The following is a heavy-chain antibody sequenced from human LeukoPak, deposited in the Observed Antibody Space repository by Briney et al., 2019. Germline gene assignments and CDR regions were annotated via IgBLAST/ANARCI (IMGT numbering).Heavy chain of an antibody. V-gene: IGHV4-59*01. Sequence: SETLSLTCTVSGGSMSSYYWSWIRQPPGKGLEWIGYIYYSGSTNYNPSLKSRVTISVDTSKNQFSLKLSSVTAADTAVYYCARDKPRDYYYYGMDVWGQGTTVTVSS. CDR3: ARDKPRDYYYYGMDV. CDR1: GGSMSSYY. J-gene: IGHJ6*02. CDR2: IYYSGST.